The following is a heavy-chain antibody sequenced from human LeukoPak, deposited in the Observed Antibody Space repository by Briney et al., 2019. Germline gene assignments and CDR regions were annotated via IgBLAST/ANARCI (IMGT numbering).Heavy chain of an antibody. CDR2: ISGSGGST. CDR3: ARPRIEGATHWFDP. D-gene: IGHD1-26*01. Sequence: GGSLRLSCAASGFTFSSYAMSWVRQAPGKGLEWVSGISGSGGSTNYADSVKGRFTISRDNARNTLYLQMNSLRTEDTAVYYCARPRIEGATHWFDPWGQGTLVTVSS. J-gene: IGHJ5*02. CDR1: GFTFSSYA. V-gene: IGHV3-23*01.